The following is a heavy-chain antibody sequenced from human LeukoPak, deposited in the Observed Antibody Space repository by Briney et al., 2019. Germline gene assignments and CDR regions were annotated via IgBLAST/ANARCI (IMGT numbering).Heavy chain of an antibody. J-gene: IGHJ4*02. CDR3: ARTTPSIVGATGSDY. D-gene: IGHD1-26*01. CDR1: GFTVSSNY. CDR2: IYSGGST. V-gene: IGHV3-53*01. Sequence: GGSLRLSCAASGFTVSSNYMSWVRQAPGKGLEWVSVIYSGGSTYYADSVKGRFTISRDNSKNTLYLQMNSLRAEDTAVYYCARTTPSIVGATGSDYWGQGTLATVSS.